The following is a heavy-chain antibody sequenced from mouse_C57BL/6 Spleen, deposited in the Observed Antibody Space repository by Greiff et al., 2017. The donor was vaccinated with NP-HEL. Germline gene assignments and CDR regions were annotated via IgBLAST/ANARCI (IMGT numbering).Heavy chain of an antibody. V-gene: IGHV1-53*01. CDR3: AKGGGYYNWYFGV. D-gene: IGHD2-3*01. J-gene: IGHJ1*03. Sequence: QVQLQQPGTELVKPGASVKLSCKASGYTFTSYWMHWVKQRPGQGLEWIGNINPSNGGTNYNEKFKSKATLTVDKSSSTTYMKLSSLTSEDSAVYDCAKGGGYYNWYFGVWGTGTTVTVSS. CDR1: GYTFTSYW. CDR2: INPSNGGT.